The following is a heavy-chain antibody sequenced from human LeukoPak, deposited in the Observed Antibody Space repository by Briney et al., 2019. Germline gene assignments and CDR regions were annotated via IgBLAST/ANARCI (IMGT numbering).Heavy chain of an antibody. V-gene: IGHV3-23*01. CDR3: AKLADVEPFDP. CDR1: GFTFSSYA. CDR2: ISGSGRSST. J-gene: IGHJ5*02. Sequence: GGSLRLSCAASGFTFSSYAMSWVRQAPGKGLEWVSAISGSGRSSTYYADSVRGRFTISRDNSKNMLYLQMTSLRTEDTAVYYCAKLADVEPFDPWGQGTLVTVSS. D-gene: IGHD1-26*01.